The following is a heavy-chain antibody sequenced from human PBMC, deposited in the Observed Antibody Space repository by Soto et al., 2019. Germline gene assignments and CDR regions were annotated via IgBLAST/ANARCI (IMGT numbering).Heavy chain of an antibody. J-gene: IGHJ3*01. CDR1: GFIFSSYW. CDR3: ARGIRGHYGSDV. D-gene: IGHD5-12*01. CDR2: VKSDGST. Sequence: EVQLVESGGDLVQPGGSLRLSCAASGFIFSSYWMHWVRQAPGKGLVWVSRVKSDGSTYYADSVKGRFTISRDNAKNTLYLQMNSLTVEDTAVYYCARGIRGHYGSDVWGQVTMVTVSS. V-gene: IGHV3-74*01.